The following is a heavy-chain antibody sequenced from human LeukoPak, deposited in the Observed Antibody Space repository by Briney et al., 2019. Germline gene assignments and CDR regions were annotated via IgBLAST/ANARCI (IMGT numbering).Heavy chain of an antibody. CDR3: ARDYHSIAVAGTDAFDI. CDR2: ISAYNGIT. D-gene: IGHD6-19*01. Sequence: AAVKVSCKGSGYTFTSYGSSWVGQAPGQGVEWMGWISAYNGITNYAQKLQGRVTMTTDTSTSTAYMELGSLRSDDTAVYYCARDYHSIAVAGTDAFDIWGQGTMVTVSS. CDR1: GYTFTSYG. J-gene: IGHJ3*02. V-gene: IGHV1-18*01.